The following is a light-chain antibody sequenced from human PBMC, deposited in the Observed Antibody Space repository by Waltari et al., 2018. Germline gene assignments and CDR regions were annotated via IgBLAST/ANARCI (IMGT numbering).Light chain of an antibody. CDR2: ATS. CDR3: LQSYSYPRT. CDR1: QHIGSD. V-gene: IGKV1-6*02. Sequence: AIQMTQSPSSLSASVGDTVTITGRASQHIGSDLGWYQQKPGKAPKLLISATSNLQSGVPSRFSGSGAHTDFTLAITSLQPEDFATYYCLQSYSYPRTFGQGTKVEIK. J-gene: IGKJ1*01.